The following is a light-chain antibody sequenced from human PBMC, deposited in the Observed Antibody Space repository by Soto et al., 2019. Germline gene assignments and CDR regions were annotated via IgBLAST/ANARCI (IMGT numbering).Light chain of an antibody. J-gene: IGLJ1*01. V-gene: IGLV2-14*01. CDR1: SSDVGGYNY. Sequence: QSALTQPASVSGSPGQSITISCTGTSSDVGGYNYVSWYQQHPGKAPKLMIYDVSNRPSGVSNRFSGSKSGNTASLSISGLKAEDEADYYWSSYTSSSTPGVFVPVTKVTV. CDR3: SSYTSSSTPGV. CDR2: DVS.